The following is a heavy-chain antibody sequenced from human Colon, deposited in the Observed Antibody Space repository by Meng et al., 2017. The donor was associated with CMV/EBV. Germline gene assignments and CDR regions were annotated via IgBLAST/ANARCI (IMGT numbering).Heavy chain of an antibody. Sequence: GSLSLTCTVSGDSIRSHYWSWIRQPPGKGLEWMGYIYYSGSATYSPSLRSRITISVDTSKNQFSLNLRSVTAADTAMYFCARGLGHASNNSHDYWGQGTLVTVSS. CDR1: GDSIRSHY. V-gene: IGHV4-59*11. D-gene: IGHD1-1*01. CDR3: ARGLGHASNNSHDY. CDR2: IYYSGSA. J-gene: IGHJ4*02.